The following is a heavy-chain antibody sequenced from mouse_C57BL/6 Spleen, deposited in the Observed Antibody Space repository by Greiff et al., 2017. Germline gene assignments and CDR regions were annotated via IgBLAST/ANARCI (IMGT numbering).Heavy chain of an antibody. CDR3: ARAREYDDDGTWFAY. CDR2: ISYDGSN. CDR1: GYSITSGYY. J-gene: IGHJ3*01. Sequence: EVQLQESGPGLVKPSQSLSLTCSVTGYSITSGYYWNWIRQFPGNKLEWMGYISYDGSNNYNPSLKNRISITRDTSKNQLFLKLNSVTTEDTATYYGARAREYDDDGTWFAYWGQGTLGAVSA. D-gene: IGHD2-4*01. V-gene: IGHV3-6*01.